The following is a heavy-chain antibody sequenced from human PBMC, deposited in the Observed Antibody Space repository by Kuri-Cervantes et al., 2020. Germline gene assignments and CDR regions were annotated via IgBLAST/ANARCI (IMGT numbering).Heavy chain of an antibody. Sequence: SETLSLTCAIYGGSFSGYDWSWIRQPPGKGLEWIGEIKHSGSTNYNPSPSLKSRVTISVDTSKNQFSLKLTSVTAADTAVYYCARADPDCSSASCYLPSGRHYYYYYMDVWGKGTTVTVSS. CDR1: GGSFSGYD. CDR3: ARADPDCSSASCYLPSGRHYYYYYMDV. D-gene: IGHD2-2*01. CDR2: IKHSGST. V-gene: IGHV4-34*01. J-gene: IGHJ6*03.